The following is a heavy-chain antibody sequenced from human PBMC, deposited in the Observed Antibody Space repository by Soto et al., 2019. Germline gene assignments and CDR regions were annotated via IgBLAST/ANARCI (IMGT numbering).Heavy chain of an antibody. Sequence: SETLSLTCTVSGGSISSYYWTWIRQPPGKGLERIGYIYYSGSTTYSPSLKGRVTISVDTSKNQFSLKLSSVTAADTAVYYCARVSGSYYYGMDVWGQGTTVTVSS. CDR2: IYYSGST. CDR3: ARVSGSYYYGMDV. J-gene: IGHJ6*02. D-gene: IGHD1-26*01. V-gene: IGHV4-59*01. CDR1: GGSISSYY.